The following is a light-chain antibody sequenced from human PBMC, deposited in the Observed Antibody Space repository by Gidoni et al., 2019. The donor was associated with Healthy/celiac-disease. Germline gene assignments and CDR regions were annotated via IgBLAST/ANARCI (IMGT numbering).Light chain of an antibody. CDR1: PSVSSN. V-gene: IGKV3-15*01. CDR3: QQYRSRPPKYT. J-gene: IGKJ2*01. Sequence: EIVMTQSPATLSVSPGERATLSCRASPSVSSNLAWCQQKPGQAPRPLINGESTRATGIPAGCSSSGSGTEFTLTISSLLSDDFAVYYYQQYRSRPPKYTFGQGTKLEIK. CDR2: GES.